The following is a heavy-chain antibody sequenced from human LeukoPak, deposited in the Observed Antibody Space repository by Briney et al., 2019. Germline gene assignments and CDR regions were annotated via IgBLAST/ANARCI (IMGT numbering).Heavy chain of an antibody. CDR1: GGSISSGGYS. CDR2: IYHSGST. V-gene: IGHV4-30-2*01. Sequence: PSQTLSLTCVVSGGSISSGGYSWSWIRQPPGKGLEWIGYIYHSGSTYYNPSLKSRVTISVDRSKNQFSLKLSSVTAADTAVYYCARYNRDTGGDGMDVWGQGTTVTVSS. CDR3: ARYNRDTGGDGMDV. J-gene: IGHJ6*02. D-gene: IGHD5-18*01.